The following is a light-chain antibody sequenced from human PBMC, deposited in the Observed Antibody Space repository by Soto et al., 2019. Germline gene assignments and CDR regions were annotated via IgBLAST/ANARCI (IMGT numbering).Light chain of an antibody. CDR2: EVN. CDR3: SSYAGNNNVV. CDR1: SSDVGGYDY. J-gene: IGLJ2*01. V-gene: IGLV2-8*01. Sequence: QSALTQPPSASGSPGQSVTISCTGTSSDVGGYDYVSWHQHHPGKAPELMIYEVNKRPSGVPDRFSGSKSGNTASLTVSRLQAEDEADYYCSSYAGNNNVVFGGGTKHTVL.